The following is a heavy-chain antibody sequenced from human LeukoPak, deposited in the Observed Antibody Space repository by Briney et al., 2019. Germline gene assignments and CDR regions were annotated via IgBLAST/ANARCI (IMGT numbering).Heavy chain of an antibody. D-gene: IGHD3-10*01. CDR1: GFTFSSYN. CDR3: ARLEYYYVSGNYYKLFDY. J-gene: IGHJ4*02. Sequence: PGGSLRLSCAASGFTFSSYNMNWVCQAPGKGLEWVSDISSSGSTIYSADSVKGRFTISRDNAKNSLYLQMNSLRDEDTAVYYCARLEYYYVSGNYYKLFDYWGQGTLVTVCS. CDR2: ISSSGSTI. V-gene: IGHV3-48*02.